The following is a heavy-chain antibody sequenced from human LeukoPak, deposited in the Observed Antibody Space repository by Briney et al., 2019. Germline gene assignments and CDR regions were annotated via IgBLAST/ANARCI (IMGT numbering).Heavy chain of an antibody. CDR2: IGAGDKYT. CDR1: GFTLRNYA. D-gene: IGHD2-2*01. J-gene: IGHJ5*02. CDR3: ARDLNDILVVSGDP. Sequence: GGSLRLSCAASGFTLRNYAMSWVRQAPGKGLEWVSSIGAGDKYTYYGDSVKGRFTISRDNSKNTLYLQMNSLRAEDTAVYYCARDLNDILVVSGDPWGQGTLVTVSS. V-gene: IGHV3-23*01.